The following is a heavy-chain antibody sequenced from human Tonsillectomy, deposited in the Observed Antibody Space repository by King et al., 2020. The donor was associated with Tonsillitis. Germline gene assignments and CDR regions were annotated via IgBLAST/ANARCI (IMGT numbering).Heavy chain of an antibody. Sequence: VQLVESGGGVVQPRRSLRLSCAASGFTFSSYGMHWVRQAPGKGPEWVAVISYDGSNKYYADSVKGRFTISRDNSKYTLYLQMHSLRAEDTAVYYCAKDLLLYYDSSGLLDYWGQGTLVTVSS. D-gene: IGHD3-22*01. CDR2: ISYDGSNK. J-gene: IGHJ4*02. CDR1: GFTFSSYG. CDR3: AKDLLLYYDSSGLLDY. V-gene: IGHV3-30*18.